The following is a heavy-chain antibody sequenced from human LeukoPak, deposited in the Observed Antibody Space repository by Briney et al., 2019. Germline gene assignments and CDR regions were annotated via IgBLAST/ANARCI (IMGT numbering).Heavy chain of an antibody. Sequence: PSETLSLTCTVSGGSISSYYWSWIRQPPGKGLEWIGYIYTSGSTNYNPSLKSRVTISVDTSKNQFSLKLSSVTAADTAVYYCARGRQDVNMILVVMAGVSYYLDVWSKGTTVTVS. J-gene: IGHJ6*03. CDR1: GGSISSYY. CDR3: ARGRQDVNMILVVMAGVSYYLDV. CDR2: IYTSGST. D-gene: IGHD3-22*01. V-gene: IGHV4-4*09.